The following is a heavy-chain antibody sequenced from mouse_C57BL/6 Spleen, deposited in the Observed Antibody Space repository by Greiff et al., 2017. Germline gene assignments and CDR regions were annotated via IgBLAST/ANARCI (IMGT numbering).Heavy chain of an antibody. J-gene: IGHJ3*01. Sequence: VQLQQSGAELVKPGASVKLSCTASGFNIKDYYMHWVKQRTEQGLEWIGRIDPEDGETKYAPNFQGKATITADTSSNTAYLQLSSLTSEDTAVYYCASGYSNYFAYWGQGTLVTVSA. CDR3: ASGYSNYFAY. CDR2: IDPEDGET. D-gene: IGHD2-5*01. V-gene: IGHV14-2*01. CDR1: GFNIKDYY.